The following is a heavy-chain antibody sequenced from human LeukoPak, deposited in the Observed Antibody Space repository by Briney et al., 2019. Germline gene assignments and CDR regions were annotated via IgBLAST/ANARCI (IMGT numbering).Heavy chain of an antibody. Sequence: GGSLRLSCAASGFTVSSNYMSWVRQAPGKGLEWVSVIYSGGSTYYADSVKGRFTISRDDSKNTLYLQMNSLRAEDTAVYYCARRGVGWRQIDYWAREPWSPSPQ. V-gene: IGHV3-66*01. D-gene: IGHD6-19*01. CDR2: IYSGGST. CDR1: GFTVSSNY. CDR3: ARRGVGWRQIDY. J-gene: IGHJ4*02.